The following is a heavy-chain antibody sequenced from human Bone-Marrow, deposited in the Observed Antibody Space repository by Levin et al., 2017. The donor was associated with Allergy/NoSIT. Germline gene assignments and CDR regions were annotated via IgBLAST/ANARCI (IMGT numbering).Heavy chain of an antibody. V-gene: IGHV4-39*07. CDR1: GGSIISGGYY. CDR2: IYYSGST. D-gene: IGHD3-16*02. CDR3: ARDGMITFGGVIVTKFDY. Sequence: PSETLSLTCTVSGGSIISGGYYWGWIRQPPGKGLEWIGSIYYSGSTYYNPSLKSRVTISVDTSKNQFSLKLSSVTAADTAVYYCARDGMITFGGVIVTKFDYWGQGTLVTVSS. J-gene: IGHJ4*02.